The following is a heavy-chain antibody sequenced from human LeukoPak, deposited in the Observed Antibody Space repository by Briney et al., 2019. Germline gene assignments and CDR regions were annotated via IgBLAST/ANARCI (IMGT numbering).Heavy chain of an antibody. CDR3: ATGSQIREPDY. CDR2: ISRGSGDI. J-gene: IGHJ4*02. D-gene: IGHD3-10*01. CDR1: GFTFSSYS. V-gene: IGHV3-21*05. Sequence: GGSLRLSCAASGFTFSSYSMNWVRQGPGKGLEWLSYISRGSGDISYADSVKGRFTISRDNAKQSLSLQMNSLRAEDTAVYYCATGSQIREPDYWGQGTLVTVSS.